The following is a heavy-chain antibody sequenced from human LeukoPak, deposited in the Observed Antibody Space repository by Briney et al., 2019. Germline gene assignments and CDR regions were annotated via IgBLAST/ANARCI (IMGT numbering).Heavy chain of an antibody. V-gene: IGHV1-69*05. CDR1: GGTFSSYA. D-gene: IGHD4-17*01. CDR2: IIPIFGTA. CDR3: AREGITVTPFDY. J-gene: IGHJ4*02. Sequence: ASVKVSCKASGGTFSSYAISWVRQAPGQGLEWMGRIIPIFGTANYARKFQGRVTITTDESTSTAYMELSSLRSEDTAVYYCAREGITVTPFDYWGQGTLVTVSS.